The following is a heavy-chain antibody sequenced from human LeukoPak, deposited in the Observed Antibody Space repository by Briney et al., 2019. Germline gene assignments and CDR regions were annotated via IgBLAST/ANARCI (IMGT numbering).Heavy chain of an antibody. J-gene: IGHJ4*02. D-gene: IGHD1-26*01. CDR1: GFTFSGYS. Sequence: GSLRLSCAASGFTFSGYSMNWVRQAPGKGLEWVSSISSSSSYIYYADSVKGRFTISRDNAKNSLYLQMNSLRAEDTAVYYCARADEVGSTTIDYWGQGTLVTVSS. V-gene: IGHV3-21*04. CDR3: ARADEVGSTTIDY. CDR2: ISSSSSYI.